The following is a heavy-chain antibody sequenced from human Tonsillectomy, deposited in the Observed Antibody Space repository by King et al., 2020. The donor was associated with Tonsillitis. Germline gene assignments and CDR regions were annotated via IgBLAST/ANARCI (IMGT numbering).Heavy chain of an antibody. CDR2: ISGDGGST. Sequence: VQLVESGGGVVQPGGSLRLSCAASGFTFDDYAMHWVRQAPGKGLEWVSLISGDGGSTYYADSVKGRFTISRDNSKNSLYLQMNSLRTEDTALYYCAKSTYDYVWGGYRSHFDYWGQGTLVTVSS. D-gene: IGHD3-16*02. V-gene: IGHV3-43*02. CDR3: AKSTYDYVWGGYRSHFDY. J-gene: IGHJ4*02. CDR1: GFTFDDYA.